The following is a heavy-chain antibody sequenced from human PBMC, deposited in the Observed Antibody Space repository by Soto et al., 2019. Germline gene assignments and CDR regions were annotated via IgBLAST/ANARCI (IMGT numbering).Heavy chain of an antibody. V-gene: IGHV1-69*12. CDR2: IILPFETP. CDR3: ATGPDYEVYFDY. Sequence: QVRLEQSEAEVKKPGSSVKVSCKASGGTFSNYAISWVRQAPGQGLEWMGVIILPFETPNYAQTFQGRVTITADESMTTAYMELSGLRSEETAVYYCATGPDYEVYFDYWGRGTLVTVSS. J-gene: IGHJ4*02. CDR1: GGTFSNYA. D-gene: IGHD4-17*01.